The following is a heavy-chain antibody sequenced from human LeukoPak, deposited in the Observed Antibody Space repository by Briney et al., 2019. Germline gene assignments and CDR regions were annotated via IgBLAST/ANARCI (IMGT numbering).Heavy chain of an antibody. V-gene: IGHV4-34*01. CDR3: ARYGRVLLWFGELSPTYNWFDP. CDR2: INRSGST. J-gene: IGHJ5*02. D-gene: IGHD3-10*01. CDR1: GGSFSGYY. Sequence: SETLSLTCAVYGGSFSGYYWSWIRQPPGKGLEWIGEINRSGSTNYNPSLKSRVTISVDTSKNQFSLKLSSVTAADTAVYYCARYGRVLLWFGELSPTYNWFDPWGQGTLVTVSS.